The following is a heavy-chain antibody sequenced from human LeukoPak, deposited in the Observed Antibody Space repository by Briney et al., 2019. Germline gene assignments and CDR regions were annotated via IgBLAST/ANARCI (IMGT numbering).Heavy chain of an antibody. CDR1: GFTFVSYA. CDR3: AKALDTYGYMRFDF. CDR2: INGGGDTT. V-gene: IGHV3-23*01. D-gene: IGHD5-18*01. Sequence: GGSLRLSCAASGFTFVSYAMTWVRQAPGKGLEWVSAINGGGDTTYYADSVKGRFTISRDKSKNTMYLQMNSLRAEDTALYYCAKALDTYGYMRFDFWGQGTLVTVSS. J-gene: IGHJ4*02.